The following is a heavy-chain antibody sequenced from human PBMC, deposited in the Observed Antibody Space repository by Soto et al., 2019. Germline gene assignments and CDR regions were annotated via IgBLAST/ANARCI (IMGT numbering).Heavy chain of an antibody. CDR2: IKEDGSEA. Sequence: EAQLVESGGGLVKPGGSLRLSCAAPGFTFSSYWMDWVRQAPGKGLEWVANIKEDGSEAKYVDSVKGRFTISRDNAKKSLFLQRNSLRPADTAVYYCARVSRTLPNVWGKGTTVTVSS. CDR3: ARVSRTLPNV. D-gene: IGHD2-2*01. CDR1: GFTFSSYW. J-gene: IGHJ6*04. V-gene: IGHV3-7*04.